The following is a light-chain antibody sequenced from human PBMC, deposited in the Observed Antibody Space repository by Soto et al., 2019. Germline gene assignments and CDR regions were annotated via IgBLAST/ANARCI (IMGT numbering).Light chain of an antibody. J-gene: IGLJ1*01. CDR3: QSYDSSLSVLYV. Sequence: QSVLTQPPSVSGAPGQRVTISCTGSSSNIGAGYDVLWYQQLPGTAPKLLIYGNSNRPSGVPDRFSGSKSGTSASLAITGLQAEDEADYYCQSYDSSLSVLYVFGTGTKV. CDR1: SSNIGAGYD. CDR2: GNS. V-gene: IGLV1-40*01.